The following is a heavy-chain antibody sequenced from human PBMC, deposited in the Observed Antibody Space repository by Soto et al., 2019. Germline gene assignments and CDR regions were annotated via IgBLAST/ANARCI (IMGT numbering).Heavy chain of an antibody. V-gene: IGHV1-18*01. Sequence: QVQLVQSGGEVKRPGASVKVSCKTSGYTFSNYGITWVRQAPGQPLEWLGWISLYSDGTNYAQKYQRRVSMTTNTSTTTAYMELKSLRSDDTSVYYCARVVPGAEAWFAPWGQGTLVTVSS. CDR1: GYTFSNYG. D-gene: IGHD2-2*01. CDR2: ISLYSDGT. CDR3: ARVVPGAEAWFAP. J-gene: IGHJ5*02.